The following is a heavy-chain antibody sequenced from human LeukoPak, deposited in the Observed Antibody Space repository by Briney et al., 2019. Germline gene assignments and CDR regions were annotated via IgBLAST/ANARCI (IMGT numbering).Heavy chain of an antibody. CDR2: LYTSGST. V-gene: IGHV4-4*07. CDR3: MRDLSN. J-gene: IGHJ4*02. D-gene: IGHD3-3*02. CDR1: GGPISNYY. Sequence: SETLSLTCTVSGGPISNYYWSWIRQPAGKGLEWIGRLYTSGSTSYNPSLKSRVTISVDKSTNQSPLKLSSVTGADTAVYYCMRDLSNWGQGTLVTVSS.